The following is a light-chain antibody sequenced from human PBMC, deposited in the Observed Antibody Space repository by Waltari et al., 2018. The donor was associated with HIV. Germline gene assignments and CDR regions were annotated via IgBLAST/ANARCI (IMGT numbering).Light chain of an antibody. CDR1: SSDVGGYNH. Sequence: QSALTQPASVSGSPGQSITISCPGTSSDVGGYNHVSWYQRHPGKAPKLMVYEVSNRPSGVSNRFSGSKSGNTASLTISELQAEDEADYYCSSYTSSSTSHVFGTGTKVTVL. J-gene: IGLJ1*01. CDR2: EVS. CDR3: SSYTSSSTSHV. V-gene: IGLV2-14*01.